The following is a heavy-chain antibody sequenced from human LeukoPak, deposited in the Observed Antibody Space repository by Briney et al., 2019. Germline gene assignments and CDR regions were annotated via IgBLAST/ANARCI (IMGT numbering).Heavy chain of an antibody. CDR1: GFTFSSYA. J-gene: IGHJ4*02. CDR2: ISGSGGST. CDR3: AKAMIVVVISPLGFDY. V-gene: IGHV3-23*01. Sequence: GGSLRLSCAASGFTFSSYAMSWVRQAPGKGLEWVSAISGSGGSTYYADSVKGRFTIPRDNAKNTLYLQMNSLRAEDTAVYYCAKAMIVVVISPLGFDYWGQGTLVTVSS. D-gene: IGHD3-22*01.